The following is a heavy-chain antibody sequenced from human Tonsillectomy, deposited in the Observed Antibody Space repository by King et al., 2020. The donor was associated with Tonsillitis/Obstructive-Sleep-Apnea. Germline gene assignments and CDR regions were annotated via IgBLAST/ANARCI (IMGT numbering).Heavy chain of an antibody. CDR3: ARLGYCSGTSCYTWFDP. J-gene: IGHJ5*02. Sequence: VQLVESGAEVMQPGASVKVSCKASGYTFTTYYIHLVRQAPGQGLECLGIINPSGGSTTYAQKFQGRITMTRDTSTSTVYMEVSSLRFEDTAVYYCARLGYCSGTSCYTWFDPWGQGTLVTVSS. D-gene: IGHD2-2*01. V-gene: IGHV1-46*01. CDR1: GYTFTTYY. CDR2: INPSGGST.